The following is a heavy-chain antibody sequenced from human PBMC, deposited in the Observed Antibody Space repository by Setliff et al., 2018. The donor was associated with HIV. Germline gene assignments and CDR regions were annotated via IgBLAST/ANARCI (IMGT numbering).Heavy chain of an antibody. Sequence: SETLSLTCTVSGGSISTGGYYWSWIRQHPGKGLEWIGYIYNSGGTYYNPSLKSRITMSIDTSKNQFSLKLNSVTAADTAVYFCARATRWGSIPFDYWRQGTLVTVSS. J-gene: IGHJ4*02. CDR3: ARATRWGSIPFDY. CDR1: GGSISTGGYY. D-gene: IGHD2-21*01. CDR2: IYNSGGT. V-gene: IGHV4-31*03.